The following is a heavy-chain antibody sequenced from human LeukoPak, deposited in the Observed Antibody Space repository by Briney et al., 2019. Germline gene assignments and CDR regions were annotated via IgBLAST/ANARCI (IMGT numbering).Heavy chain of an antibody. D-gene: IGHD2-15*01. J-gene: IGHJ4*02. V-gene: IGHV1-2*02. CDR2: INPNSGGT. Sequence: ASVKVSCKASGYTFTGYYMHWVRRAPGQGLEWMGWINPNSGGTNYAQKFQGRVTMTRDTSISTAYMELSRLRSDDTAVYYCAREGVGYCSGGSCYTGHLDYWGQGTLVTVSS. CDR1: GYTFTGYY. CDR3: AREGVGYCSGGSCYTGHLDY.